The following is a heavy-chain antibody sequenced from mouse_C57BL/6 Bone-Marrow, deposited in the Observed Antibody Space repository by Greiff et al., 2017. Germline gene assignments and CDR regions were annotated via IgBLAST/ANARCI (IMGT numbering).Heavy chain of an antibody. CDR1: GYAFSSSW. D-gene: IGHD1-1*01. CDR2: IYPGDGDT. Sequence: QVQLQQSGPELVKPGASVKISCKASGYAFSSSWMNWVKQRPGKGLEWIGRIYPGDGDTNYNGKFKGKATLTADKSSSTAYMQLSSLTSEDSAVYFCARGVYYYGGGYFDVWGTGTTVTVSS. J-gene: IGHJ1*03. CDR3: ARGVYYYGGGYFDV. V-gene: IGHV1-82*01.